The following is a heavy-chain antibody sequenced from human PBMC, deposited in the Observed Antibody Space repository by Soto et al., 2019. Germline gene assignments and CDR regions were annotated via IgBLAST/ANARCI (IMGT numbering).Heavy chain of an antibody. D-gene: IGHD4-4*01. CDR2: ISYDGSNK. V-gene: IGHV3-30-3*01. CDR1: EGTFSSFG. J-gene: IGHJ6*04. CDR3: ARDTTVTHYYYYDSVMEF. Sequence: SMRLSYAASEGTFSSFGMPRIRQNPSKGLEWVAVISYDGSNKYYADSVKGRFTISRDNSKNTLYLQMNSLRAEDTAVYYFARDTTVTHYYYYDSVMEFWGKGTTVTGFS.